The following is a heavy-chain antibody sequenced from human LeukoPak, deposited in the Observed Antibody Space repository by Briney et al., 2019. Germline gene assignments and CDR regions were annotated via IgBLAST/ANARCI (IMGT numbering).Heavy chain of an antibody. CDR2: IRDSGNGT. V-gene: IGHV3-23*01. J-gene: IGHJ4*02. CDR3: AKWAYYDFWSGHYKSHFDS. D-gene: IGHD3-3*01. Sequence: AGGSLRLSCAASGFTFSDHYMDWVRQAPGKGLECVSSIRDSGNGTDYADSVKGRFTVSRDNSKNTLYLHMNTLSAEDTAVYYCAKWAYYDFWSGHYKSHFDSWGQGTLVTVS. CDR1: GFTFSDHY.